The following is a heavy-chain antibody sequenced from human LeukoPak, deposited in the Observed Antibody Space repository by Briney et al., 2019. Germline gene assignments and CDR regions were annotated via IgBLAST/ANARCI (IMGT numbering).Heavy chain of an antibody. CDR1: GFTFSSYW. J-gene: IGHJ4*02. V-gene: IGHV3-74*01. CDR2: INSDGSST. D-gene: IGHD2-15*01. Sequence: GGSLRLSCAASGFTFSSYWMHWVRQAPGKGLVWVSRINSDGSSTSYADSVKGRFTISRDNAKNTLYLQMNRLRAEDTAVYHCAREPADSGYCSGGSCPEYYFDYWGQGTLVTVSS. CDR3: AREPADSGYCSGGSCPEYYFDY.